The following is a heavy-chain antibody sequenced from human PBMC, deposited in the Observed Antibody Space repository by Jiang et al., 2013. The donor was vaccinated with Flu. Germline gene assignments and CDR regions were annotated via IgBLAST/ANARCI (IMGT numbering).Heavy chain of an antibody. J-gene: IGHJ3*02. CDR3: ARDNPTMVDAFDI. CDR1: GYTFTSYG. Sequence: EVRSLGPSVKVSCKASGYTFTSYGISWVRQAPGQGLEWMGWISAYNGNTNYAQKLQGRVTMTTDTSTSTAYMELRSLRSDDTAVYYCARDNPTMVDAFDIWGQGTMVTVSS. CDR2: ISAYNGNT. D-gene: IGHD3-10*01. V-gene: IGHV1-18*01.